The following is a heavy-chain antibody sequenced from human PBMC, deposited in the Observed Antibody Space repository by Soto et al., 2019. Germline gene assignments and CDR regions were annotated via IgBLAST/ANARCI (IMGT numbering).Heavy chain of an antibody. J-gene: IGHJ4*02. CDR2: FNTYNGNT. Sequence: QVQLVQSGAEVKKPGASVKVSCKASGYTFSSYGITWVRQATGQRLEWMGWFNTYNGNTNYAQKLQGRVTMTTDTSTSTAYMELRSLRSDDTAVYYCARERGGYSYGDYWGQGALVTVSS. V-gene: IGHV1-18*01. D-gene: IGHD5-18*01. CDR3: ARERGGYSYGDY. CDR1: GYTFSSYG.